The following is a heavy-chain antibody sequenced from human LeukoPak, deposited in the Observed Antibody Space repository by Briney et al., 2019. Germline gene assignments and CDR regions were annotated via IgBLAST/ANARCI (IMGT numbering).Heavy chain of an antibody. D-gene: IGHD3-10*01. Sequence: GGSLRLSCAASGFTFSSYAMSWVRQAPGKGLEWVSAISGSGGSTYYADSVKGRFTIPRDNSKNTLYLQMNSLRAEDTAVYYCAKVGNVLLWFGELYGMDVWGQGTTVTVSS. J-gene: IGHJ6*02. CDR3: AKVGNVLLWFGELYGMDV. V-gene: IGHV3-23*01. CDR2: ISGSGGST. CDR1: GFTFSSYA.